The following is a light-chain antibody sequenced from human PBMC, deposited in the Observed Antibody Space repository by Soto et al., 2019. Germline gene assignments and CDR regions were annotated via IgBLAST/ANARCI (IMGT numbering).Light chain of an antibody. J-gene: IGKJ1*01. V-gene: IGKV1-39*01. CDR3: QQCGSSRRT. Sequence: DIQLAQSPSSLAASVGDRVTITCRASQSISIHLHWYQQKPGKAPNLLIYTTSSRATGIPDRFSGSGSGTDFTLTISRLEPEDFAVYYCQQCGSSRRTFGQGTKVDI. CDR1: QSISIH. CDR2: TTS.